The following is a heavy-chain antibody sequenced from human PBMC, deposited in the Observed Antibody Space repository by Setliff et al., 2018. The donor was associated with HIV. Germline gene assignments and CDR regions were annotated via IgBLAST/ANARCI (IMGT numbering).Heavy chain of an antibody. V-gene: IGHV5-10-1*01. CDR3: ATSVVNPKTTGFGY. J-gene: IGHJ4*02. D-gene: IGHD3-22*01. CDR2: IDPTDSYI. Sequence: GESLKISCQGSGYTFSSHWIGWVRQMPGKGLEWMGRIDPTDSYINYSPSFQGHVTISADKSINTAYLQWSSLKASDTAMYYCATSVVNPKTTGFGYWGQGTLVTVSS. CDR1: GYTFSSHW.